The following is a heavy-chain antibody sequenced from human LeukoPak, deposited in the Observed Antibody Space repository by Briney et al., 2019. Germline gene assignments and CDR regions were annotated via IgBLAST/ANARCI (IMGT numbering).Heavy chain of an antibody. CDR2: ISYDGSNK. CDR1: GFTFSSYA. D-gene: IGHD1-26*01. CDR3: ARGGRRAVGATLGY. V-gene: IGHV3-30-3*01. Sequence: PGGSLRLSCAASGFTFSSYAMSWVRQAPGKGLEWVAVISYDGSNKYYADSVKGRFTISRDNSKNTLYLQMNSLRAEDTAVYYCARGGRRAVGATLGYWGQGTLVTVSS. J-gene: IGHJ4*02.